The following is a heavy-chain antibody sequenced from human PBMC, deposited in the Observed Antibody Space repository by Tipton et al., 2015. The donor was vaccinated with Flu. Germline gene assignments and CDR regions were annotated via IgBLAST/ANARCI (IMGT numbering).Heavy chain of an antibody. V-gene: IGHV4-38-2*01. CDR1: GDSIRSDYY. CDR2: ISRGGSA. J-gene: IGHJ5*02. CDR3: ARRDYSNYVSEPKNWFDP. D-gene: IGHD4-11*01. Sequence: TLSLTCLVSGDSIRSDYYWGWIRQPPGKGLEWIGHISRGGSAYYNSSLQSRVTISVDSSRNRFSLKVKSVTAADTAIYYCARRDYSNYVSEPKNWFDPWGQGILVTVSS.